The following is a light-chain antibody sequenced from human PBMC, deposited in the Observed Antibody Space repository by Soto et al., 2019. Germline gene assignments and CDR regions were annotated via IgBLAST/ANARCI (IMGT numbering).Light chain of an antibody. V-gene: IGKV2-30*01. J-gene: IGKJ1*01. CDR1: QSLVYSDGNTY. Sequence: DVVMTQSPLSLPVTLGQPASISCRSSQSLVYSDGNTYLTWFQQRPGQSPRRLIYNVSKRDSGVPDRFSGSGSGTDFTLKISRVEAEDVGVYYCMQHTHWPQTFGHGTKVEIK. CDR3: MQHTHWPQT. CDR2: NVS.